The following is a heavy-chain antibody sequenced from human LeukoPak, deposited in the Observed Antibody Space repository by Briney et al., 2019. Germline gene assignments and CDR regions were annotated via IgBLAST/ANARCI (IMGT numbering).Heavy chain of an antibody. Sequence: GRSLRLSCAASGFTFDDYAMHWVRQAPGKGLEWVSGISWNSGSIGYADSVKGRFTISRDNAKNSLYLQMNSLRAEDTALYYCAKDSRSGHITMIVLSSAFDIWGQGTVVTVSS. V-gene: IGHV3-9*01. CDR2: ISWNSGSI. D-gene: IGHD3-22*01. J-gene: IGHJ3*02. CDR1: GFTFDDYA. CDR3: AKDSRSGHITMIVLSSAFDI.